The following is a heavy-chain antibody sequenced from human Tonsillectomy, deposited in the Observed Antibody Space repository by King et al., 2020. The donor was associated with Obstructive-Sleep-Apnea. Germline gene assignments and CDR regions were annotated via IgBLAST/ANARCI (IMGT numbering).Heavy chain of an antibody. CDR2: ISYDGSNK. V-gene: IGHV3-30*04. Sequence: QVQLVESGGGVVQPGRSLRLSCAASGFTFSRYAMHWVRQAPGKGLEWVAVISYDGSNKYYGDSVKGRFTISRDNSKNTLYLQMNSRRAEDTAVYYCARDHVVVAAVANEDYGMDVWGQGTTVTVSS. D-gene: IGHD2-2*01. CDR1: GFTFSRYA. J-gene: IGHJ6*02. CDR3: ARDHVVVAAVANEDYGMDV.